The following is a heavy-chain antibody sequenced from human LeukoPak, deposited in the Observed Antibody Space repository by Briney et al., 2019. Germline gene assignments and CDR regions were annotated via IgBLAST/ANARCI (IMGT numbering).Heavy chain of an antibody. D-gene: IGHD6-19*01. J-gene: IGHJ6*03. V-gene: IGHV1-2*02. Sequence: ASVKVSCKASGGTFTGYYMHWVRQAPGQGLYWMGWISPNSGGTNYAQKFQGSVTMTRDTSISTAYMELSRLRSDDTAVYYCASSVAGTGYYYYMDVWGKGTTVTISS. CDR2: ISPNSGGT. CDR3: ASSVAGTGYYYYMDV. CDR1: GGTFTGYY.